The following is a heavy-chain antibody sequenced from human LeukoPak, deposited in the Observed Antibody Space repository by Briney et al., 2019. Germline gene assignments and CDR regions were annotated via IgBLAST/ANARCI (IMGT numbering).Heavy chain of an antibody. CDR2: IYPGDSDT. Sequence: GESLKISCKGFGYTFSSHWIGWVRQMPGKGLEWMGIIYPGDSDTRYSPSFQGQVTISADKSISTAYLQWSSLKASDTAMYYCARHNPTNWFDPWGQGTLVTVSS. J-gene: IGHJ5*02. CDR3: ARHNPTNWFDP. V-gene: IGHV5-51*01. CDR1: GYTFSSHW. D-gene: IGHD1-14*01.